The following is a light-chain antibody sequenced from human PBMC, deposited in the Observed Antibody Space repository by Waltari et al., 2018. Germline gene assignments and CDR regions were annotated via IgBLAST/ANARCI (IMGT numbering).Light chain of an antibody. CDR2: VAS. V-gene: IGKV3-20*01. Sequence: EIVLTQSPGTLSLSPGERATLSCRASQSVSSSFLAWYQQKPGQAPRLLIYVASSRATGIPDRFSDSGSGTDFTLTISRLEPEDFAVYYCQQYGSSPLTFGGGTKVEIK. CDR1: QSVSSSF. CDR3: QQYGSSPLT. J-gene: IGKJ4*01.